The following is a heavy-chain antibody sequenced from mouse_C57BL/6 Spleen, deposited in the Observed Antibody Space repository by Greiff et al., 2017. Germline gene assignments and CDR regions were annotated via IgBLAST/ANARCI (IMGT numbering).Heavy chain of an antibody. CDR3: ASNYGYAMDY. J-gene: IGHJ4*01. V-gene: IGHV5-17*01. D-gene: IGHD1-1*01. CDR2: ISSGSSTI. CDR1: GFTFSDYG. Sequence: EVQLVESGGGLVKPGGSLKLSCAASGFTFSDYGMHWVRQAPEKGLEWVAYISSGSSTIYYADTVKGRFTISRDNAKNTLFLQMTSLRSEDTAMYYCASNYGYAMDYWGQGTSVTVSS.